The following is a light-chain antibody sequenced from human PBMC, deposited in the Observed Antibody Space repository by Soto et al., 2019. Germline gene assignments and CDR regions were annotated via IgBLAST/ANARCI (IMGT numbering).Light chain of an antibody. CDR1: QSISSY. CDR3: QQSYSKPFT. Sequence: DIQITQSPSSLSVSVGDRVTITCRASQSISSYLNWYQQKPGKAPKLLIYAASSLESGVPSRFSGRGSGTDFTLAISSLQPEDFATYYCQQSYSKPFTFAPGTKVDIK. CDR2: AAS. V-gene: IGKV1-39*01. J-gene: IGKJ3*01.